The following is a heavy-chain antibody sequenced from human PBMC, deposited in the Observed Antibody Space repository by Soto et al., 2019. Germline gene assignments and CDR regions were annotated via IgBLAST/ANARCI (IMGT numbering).Heavy chain of an antibody. Sequence: SVKVSCKASGGTFSSYAISWVRQAPGQGPEWMGGIIPIFGTANYAQKFQGRVTITADESTSTAYMELSSLRSEDTAVYYCARAPTTVTTAWYFDYWGQGTLVTVSS. CDR2: IIPIFGTA. V-gene: IGHV1-69*13. CDR3: ARAPTTVTTAWYFDY. D-gene: IGHD4-17*01. CDR1: GGTFSSYA. J-gene: IGHJ4*02.